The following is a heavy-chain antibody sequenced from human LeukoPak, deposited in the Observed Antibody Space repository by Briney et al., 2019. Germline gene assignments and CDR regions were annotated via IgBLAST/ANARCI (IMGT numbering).Heavy chain of an antibody. V-gene: IGHV4-4*07. CDR2: IYTSGST. CDR3: ARVYYDILTGYPNIGGDAFDI. CDR1: GGSISSYY. D-gene: IGHD3-9*01. Sequence: PSETLSLTCTVSGGSISSYYWSWIRQPPGKGLEWIGRIYTSGSTNYNPSLKSRVTMSVDTSKNQFSLKLSSVTAADTAVYYCARVYYDILTGYPNIGGDAFDIWGQGTMVTVSS. J-gene: IGHJ3*02.